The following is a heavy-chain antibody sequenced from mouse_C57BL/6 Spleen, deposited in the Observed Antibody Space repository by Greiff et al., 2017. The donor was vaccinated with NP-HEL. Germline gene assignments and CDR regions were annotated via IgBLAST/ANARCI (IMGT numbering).Heavy chain of an antibody. D-gene: IGHD1-1*01. J-gene: IGHJ2*01. V-gene: IGHV1-81*01. Sequence: QVQLQQSGAELARPGASVKLSCKASGYTFTSYGISWVKQRTGQGLEWIGEIYPRSGNTYYNEKFKDKATLTADKSSSTAYMELRSLTSEDSAVYFCARSPGSSFFFDYWGQGTTLTVSS. CDR3: ARSPGSSFFFDY. CDR1: GYTFTSYG. CDR2: IYPRSGNT.